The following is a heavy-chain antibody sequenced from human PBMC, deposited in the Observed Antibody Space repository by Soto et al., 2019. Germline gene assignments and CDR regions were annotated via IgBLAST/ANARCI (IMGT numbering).Heavy chain of an antibody. CDR1: GGSFSGYY. J-gene: IGHJ6*02. CDR2: INHSGST. V-gene: IGHV4-34*01. D-gene: IGHD3-10*01. CDR3: ARSRGYGMDV. Sequence: SETLSLTCAVYGGSFSGYYRSWIRQPPGKGLEWIGEINHSGSTNYNPSLKSRVTISVDTSKNQFSLKLSSVTAADTAVYYCARSRGYGMDVWGQGTTVTVSS.